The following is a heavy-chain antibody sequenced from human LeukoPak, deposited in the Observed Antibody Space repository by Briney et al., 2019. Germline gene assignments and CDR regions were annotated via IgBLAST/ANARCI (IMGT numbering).Heavy chain of an antibody. V-gene: IGHV4-59*01. CDR2: IYYNGST. CDR1: GGSISSYY. Sequence: SSETLSLTCTVSGGSISSYYWSWIRQPPGKGLEWIGYIYYNGSTNYNPSLKSRVTISVDTSKNQFSLKLSSVTAADTAVYYCARDQTYSGSGIYTYFDYWGQGILVTVSS. CDR3: ARDQTYSGSGIYTYFDY. D-gene: IGHD3-10*01. J-gene: IGHJ4*02.